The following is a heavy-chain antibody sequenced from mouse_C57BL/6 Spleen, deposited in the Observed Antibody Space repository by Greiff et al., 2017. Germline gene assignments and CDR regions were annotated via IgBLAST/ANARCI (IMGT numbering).Heavy chain of an antibody. D-gene: IGHD1-1*01. V-gene: IGHV3-6*01. CDR3: ARENGLLWYFDV. CDR2: ISYDGSN. J-gene: IGHJ1*03. Sequence: ESGPGLVKPSQSLSFTCSVTGFSITSGYYWNWIRQFPGNKLEWMGYISYDGSNNYNPSLKNRISITRDTSKNQFFLKLNSVTTEDTATYYCARENGLLWYFDVWGTGTTVTVSS. CDR1: GFSITSGYY.